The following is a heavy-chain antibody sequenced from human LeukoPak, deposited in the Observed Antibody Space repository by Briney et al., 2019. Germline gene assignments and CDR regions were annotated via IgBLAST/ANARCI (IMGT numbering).Heavy chain of an antibody. V-gene: IGHV4-59*01. Sequence: SETLSLTCAVYGGSFSGYYWSWIRQPPGKGLERIGYIYYSGSTNYNPSLKSRVTISVDTSKNQFSLKVSSVTAADTAVYYCARLSMVSGEISFDYWGQGTLVTVSS. CDR1: GGSFSGYY. D-gene: IGHD4/OR15-4a*01. CDR2: IYYSGST. CDR3: ARLSMVSGEISFDY. J-gene: IGHJ4*02.